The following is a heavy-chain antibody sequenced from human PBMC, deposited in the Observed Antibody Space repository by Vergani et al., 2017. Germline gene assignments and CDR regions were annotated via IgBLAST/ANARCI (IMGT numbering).Heavy chain of an antibody. CDR2: ISTSSYI. D-gene: IGHD3-22*01. Sequence: ELQLVESGGGLVQPGGSLRLSCAASGFTFSSYSMNWVRQAPGKGLEWVSSISTSSYISYADSVKGRFTISRDNAKNSLYLQLNSLRAEDTAVYYCARDPSYYYDSSGYYFHAFDYWGQGTLVTVSS. J-gene: IGHJ4*02. CDR3: ARDPSYYYDSSGYYFHAFDY. V-gene: IGHV3-21*01. CDR1: GFTFSSYS.